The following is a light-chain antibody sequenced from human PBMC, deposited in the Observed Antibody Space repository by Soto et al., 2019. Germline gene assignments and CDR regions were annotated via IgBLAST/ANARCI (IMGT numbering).Light chain of an antibody. CDR3: GAWDDSLNGPV. J-gene: IGLJ3*02. V-gene: IGLV1-44*01. CDR1: SSNLGINT. Sequence: QSVLTQPPSASGTPGQRVTISCSGSSSNLGINTFNWYQQFPGTAPKLLIYSNTNRPAGVPDRFSGSKSGTSASLAISGLQSEDEADYHCGAWDDSLNGPVFGGGTKLTVL. CDR2: SNT.